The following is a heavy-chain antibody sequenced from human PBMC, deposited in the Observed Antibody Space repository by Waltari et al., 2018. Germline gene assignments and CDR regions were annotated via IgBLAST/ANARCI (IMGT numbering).Heavy chain of an antibody. J-gene: IGHJ1*01. D-gene: IGHD6-19*01. Sequence: QVELQQWGAGLLRPSETLSLTCAVYGVSLSDYYWTWIRQPLGKGLEWIGENNLGEVTDYNPSLEVRVTILLDKSKNQFSLHLVSVTAADTARYYCVTGPRDKWVGRYSGEFFHHWGPGTLVTVSS. CDR3: VTGPRDKWVGRYSGEFFHH. CDR2: NNLGEVT. V-gene: IGHV4-34*02. CDR1: GVSLSDYY.